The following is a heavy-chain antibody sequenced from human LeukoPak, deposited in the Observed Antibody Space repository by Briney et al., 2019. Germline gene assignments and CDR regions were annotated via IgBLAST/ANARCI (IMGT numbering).Heavy chain of an antibody. J-gene: IGHJ3*02. Sequence: PSETLSLTCTVSGGSISSGSYYWSWIRQPAGKGLEWIGRIYTSGSTNYNPSLKSRVTISVDTSKKQFSLKLSSVTAADTAVYYCARRYCSGGSCYSDRGAFDIWGQGTMVTVSS. D-gene: IGHD2-15*01. CDR1: GGSISSGSYY. CDR2: IYTSGST. V-gene: IGHV4-61*02. CDR3: ARRYCSGGSCYSDRGAFDI.